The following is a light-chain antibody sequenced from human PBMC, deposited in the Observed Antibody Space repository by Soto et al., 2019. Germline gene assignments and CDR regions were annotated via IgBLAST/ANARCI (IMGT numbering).Light chain of an antibody. CDR3: QQYGTSPRT. CDR1: QSFSSSY. Sequence: EIVLTQSPGTLSLSPGERATLSCRASQSFSSSYLAWYQQKPGQAPRLLIYETSSRATGIPDRFSDSGSQTDFTLTISRLEPEDFAVYYCQQYGTSPRTFGQGTKVDIK. V-gene: IGKV3-20*01. J-gene: IGKJ1*01. CDR2: ETS.